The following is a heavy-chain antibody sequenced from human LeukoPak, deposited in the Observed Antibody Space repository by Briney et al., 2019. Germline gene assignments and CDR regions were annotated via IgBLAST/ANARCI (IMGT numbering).Heavy chain of an antibody. Sequence: GRSLRLSCAASGFTFSSYGMHWVRQAPGKGLEWVAVISYDGTNKYYADSVKGRFTISRDNSKNTLYLQMNSLKTDDTAVYYCANYGDYQYFDYWGQGTLVTVSS. CDR2: ISYDGTNK. J-gene: IGHJ4*02. CDR3: ANYGDYQYFDY. D-gene: IGHD4-17*01. V-gene: IGHV3-30*18. CDR1: GFTFSSYG.